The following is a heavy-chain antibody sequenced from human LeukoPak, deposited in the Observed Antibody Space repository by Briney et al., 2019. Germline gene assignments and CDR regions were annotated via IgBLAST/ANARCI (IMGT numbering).Heavy chain of an antibody. CDR2: ISAYNGNT. CDR1: GYTFTSYG. J-gene: IGHJ5*02. Sequence: ASVKVSRKASGYTFTSYGISWVRQAPGQGLEWMGWISAYNGNTNYAQKLQGRVTMTTDTSTSTAYMELRSLRSDDTAVYYCAGMTTVTTSWFDPWGQGTLVTVSS. D-gene: IGHD4-17*01. CDR3: AGMTTVTTSWFDP. V-gene: IGHV1-18*01.